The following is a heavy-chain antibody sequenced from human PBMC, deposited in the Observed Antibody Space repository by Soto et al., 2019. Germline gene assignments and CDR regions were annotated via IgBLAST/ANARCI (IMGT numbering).Heavy chain of an antibody. D-gene: IGHD5-18*01. J-gene: IGHJ4*02. CDR2: INHSGST. CDR1: GGSFSGYY. CDR3: ARMGYSYGSSDY. Sequence: QVQLQQWGAGLLKPSETLSLTCAVYGGSFSGYYWSWIRQPPGKGLEWIGEINHSGSTNYNPSLKRRVPISVDTSKTLFSRKLRSVTAADTAVYCWARMGYSYGSSDYWGPGNLVTVSS. V-gene: IGHV4-34*01.